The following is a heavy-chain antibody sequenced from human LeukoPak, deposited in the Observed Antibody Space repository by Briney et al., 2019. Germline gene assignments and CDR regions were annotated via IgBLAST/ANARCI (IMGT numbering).Heavy chain of an antibody. V-gene: IGHV1-2*02. CDR3: ARDSRGRRTTRYYYYYMDV. Sequence: ASVKVSCKASGYTFTGYYMNWVRQAPGQGREWMGWINPNSGGTKYAQKFQGRVTMTRDTSISTAYMELSRLRSDDTAVYYCARDSRGRRTTRYYYYYMDVWGKGTTVTVSS. CDR1: GYTFTGYY. J-gene: IGHJ6*03. CDR2: INPNSGGT. D-gene: IGHD1-1*01.